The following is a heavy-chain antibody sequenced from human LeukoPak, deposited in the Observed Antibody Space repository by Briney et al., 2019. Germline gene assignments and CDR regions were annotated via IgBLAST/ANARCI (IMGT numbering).Heavy chain of an antibody. J-gene: IGHJ6*03. CDR1: GFTFSSYS. V-gene: IGHV3-48*01. CDR2: ISSSSSTI. D-gene: IGHD6-13*01. CDR3: ARDPSRYSNHYYYYYMDV. Sequence: GGSLRLSCAASGFTFSSYSMNWVRQAPGKGLEGVSYISSSSSTIYYADSVKGRFTISRDNAKNSLYLQMNSLRAEDTAVYYCARDPSRYSNHYYYYYMDVWGKGTTVTVSS.